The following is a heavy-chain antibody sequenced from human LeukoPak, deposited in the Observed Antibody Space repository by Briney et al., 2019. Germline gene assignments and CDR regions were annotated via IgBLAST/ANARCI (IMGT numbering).Heavy chain of an antibody. Sequence: GGSLTLTCTASGCTFGRNWVSWVRQAPGKGLEWVAHRNQGESETTNVDSVKGRFTISRDNSKKTVYLQMNSLRGEDTAVYYCAQDSPRESIAVFTTPGVTDYWGQGTLFTVSS. D-gene: IGHD3-22*01. CDR3: AQDSPRESIAVFTTPGVTDY. V-gene: IGHV3-7*01. CDR1: GCTFGRNW. J-gene: IGHJ4*02. CDR2: RNQGESET.